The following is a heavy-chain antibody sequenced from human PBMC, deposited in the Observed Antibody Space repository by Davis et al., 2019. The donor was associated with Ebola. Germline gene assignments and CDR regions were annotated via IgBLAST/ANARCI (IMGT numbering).Heavy chain of an antibody. CDR2: ISGSGGST. CDR3: AKVMEEMATIDAFDI. D-gene: IGHD5-24*01. V-gene: IGHV3-23*01. Sequence: PAGSLRLSCAASGFTFSSYAMSWVRQAPGKGLEWVSAISGSGGSTYYADSAKGRFTISRDNSKNTLYLQMNSLRAEDTAVYYCAKVMEEMATIDAFDIWGQGTMVTVSS. CDR1: GFTFSSYA. J-gene: IGHJ3*02.